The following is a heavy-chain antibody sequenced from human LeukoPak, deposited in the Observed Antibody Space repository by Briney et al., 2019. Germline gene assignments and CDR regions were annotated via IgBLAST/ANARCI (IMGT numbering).Heavy chain of an antibody. CDR1: GFTFSSYE. Sequence: PGGSLRLSCAASGFTFSSYEMNWVRQAPGKGLEWVSYISSSGSTIYYADSVKGRFTISRDNAKNSLYLQMNSLRAEDTAVYYCARLLTQNLDYWGQGTLVTVSS. J-gene: IGHJ4*02. CDR3: ARLLTQNLDY. V-gene: IGHV3-48*03. D-gene: IGHD1-14*01. CDR2: ISSSGSTI.